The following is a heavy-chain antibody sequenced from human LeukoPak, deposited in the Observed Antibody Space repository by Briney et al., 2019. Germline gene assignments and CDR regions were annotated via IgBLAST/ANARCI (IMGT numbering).Heavy chain of an antibody. CDR3: ARHFLSAGGWYFDL. Sequence: PSETLSLTCTVSGGSISSYYWSWIRQPPGKGLEWIGYIYYTGTTNYSPSLESRVTISLDTSKNQFSLRLTSVTAADTAVYYFARHFLSAGGWYFDLWGRGTLATVSS. CDR1: GGSISSYY. D-gene: IGHD2-15*01. J-gene: IGHJ2*01. V-gene: IGHV4-59*08. CDR2: IYYTGTT.